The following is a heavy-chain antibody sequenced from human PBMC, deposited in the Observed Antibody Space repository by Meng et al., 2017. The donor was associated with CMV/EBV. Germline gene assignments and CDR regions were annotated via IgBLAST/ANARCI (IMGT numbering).Heavy chain of an antibody. CDR1: GASISSMIYY. D-gene: IGHD5-12*01. CDR3: ARSSGYKAFLDY. V-gene: IGHV4-39*07. Sequence: SETLSLTRNVSGASISSMIYYWGWILQSPGKGLEWIGSIYYSGTTYHSPSFKSRVTLSIDTAKNQFSMSLRSVSVADTAVYYCARSSGYKAFLDYWGLGMQVTVSS. CDR2: IYYSGTT. J-gene: IGHJ4*02.